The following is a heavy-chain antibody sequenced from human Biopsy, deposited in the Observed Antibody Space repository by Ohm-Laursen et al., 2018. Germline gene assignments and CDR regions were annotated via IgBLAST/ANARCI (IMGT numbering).Heavy chain of an antibody. CDR2: VYYTGST. CDR1: GDSISSYY. V-gene: IGHV4-59*01. CDR3: ARGRRTSGWPYFAN. J-gene: IGHJ4*02. Sequence: GTLSLTCTVSGDSISSYYWSWIRQPPGKGLQWIGYVYYTGSTNYNPSLQNRVTMSVDTSKSQFSLKLSSVIAADTAVYYCARGRRTSGWPYFANWGQGTLVIVSS. D-gene: IGHD6-19*01.